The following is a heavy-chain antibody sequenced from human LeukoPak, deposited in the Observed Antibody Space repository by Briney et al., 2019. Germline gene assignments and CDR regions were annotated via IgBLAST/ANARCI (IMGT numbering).Heavy chain of an antibody. J-gene: IGHJ3*01. D-gene: IGHD3-22*01. CDR3: AKRPCDASGYYLGAFDD. CDR1: GFTFSSYA. CDR2: IRASGADT. V-gene: IGHV3-23*01. Sequence: GVSLRLSCAASGFTFSSYAVTWVRQAPGKGLEWVSAIRASGADTYYADSVKGRFTISRDNSKNTLYLHMSSLRAEDTAVYFCAKRPCDASGYYLGAFDDWGQGTTVTVSS.